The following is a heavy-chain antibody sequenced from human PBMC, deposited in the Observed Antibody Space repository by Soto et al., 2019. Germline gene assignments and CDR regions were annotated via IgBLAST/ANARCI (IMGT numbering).Heavy chain of an antibody. CDR3: ARSYYDSWSGYYSPYYYYGMDV. J-gene: IGHJ6*02. V-gene: IGHV3-33*01. CDR2: IWYDRSNQ. Sequence: GGSLRLSCAASGFTFSSYGMHWVRQAPGKGLEWVALIWYDRSNQYYADSVRGRFTISRDNSKNTLFLQMNSLRAEDTAVYYCARSYYDSWSGYYSPYYYYGMDVWGQGTTVTVSS. D-gene: IGHD3-3*01. CDR1: GFTFSSYG.